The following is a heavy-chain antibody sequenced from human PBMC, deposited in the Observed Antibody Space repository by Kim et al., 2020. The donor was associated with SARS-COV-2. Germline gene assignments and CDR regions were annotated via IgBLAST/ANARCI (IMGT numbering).Heavy chain of an antibody. CDR2: IWYDGSNK. D-gene: IGHD2-2*01. V-gene: IGHV3-33*01. Sequence: GGSLRLSCAASGFTFSSYGMHWVRQAPGKGLEWVAVIWYDGSNKYYADSVKGRFTISRDNSKNTLYLQMNSLRAEDTAVYYCARVPHCSSTSCYPGGDYYYGMDVWGQGTTVTVSS. J-gene: IGHJ6*02. CDR1: GFTFSSYG. CDR3: ARVPHCSSTSCYPGGDYYYGMDV.